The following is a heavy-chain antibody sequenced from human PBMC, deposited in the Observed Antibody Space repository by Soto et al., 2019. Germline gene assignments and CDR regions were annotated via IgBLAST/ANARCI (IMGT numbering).Heavy chain of an antibody. J-gene: IGHJ6*02. D-gene: IGHD3-10*01. CDR1: GYTFTAYY. V-gene: IGHV1-2*02. CDR2: INPKFGDT. CDR3: ARNMDYYYGPGSGNGHGF. Sequence: QVQLVQSGAEVKEPGDSVRVSCEASGYTFTAYYIHWVRQAPGQGLEWMGWINPKFGDTTYAQDLQGRVSRTRDMSMSTVYMDLSRLTSDDTAIYYGARNMDYYYGPGSGNGHGFWGQGTTVTVFS.